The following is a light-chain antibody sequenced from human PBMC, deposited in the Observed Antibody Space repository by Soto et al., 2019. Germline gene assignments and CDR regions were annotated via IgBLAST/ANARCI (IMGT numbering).Light chain of an antibody. Sequence: EIVLTQSPGTLSLSPGERATLSCRASQSVSSSYLAWYQQKPGQAPRLLIYGASSRATGVPDRFSGSGSGTDFTLTISRLEPEDFCVYYCQQYGSSPLTFGRGTKVEIK. CDR1: QSVSSSY. CDR3: QQYGSSPLT. J-gene: IGKJ4*01. V-gene: IGKV3-20*01. CDR2: GAS.